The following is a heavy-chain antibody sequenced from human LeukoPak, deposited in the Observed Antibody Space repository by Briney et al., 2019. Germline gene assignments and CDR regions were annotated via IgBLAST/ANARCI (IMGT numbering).Heavy chain of an antibody. CDR1: GGSISSGDYY. CDR3: ARVGFWSGYPVNWFDP. CDR2: IYYSGST. V-gene: IGHV4-30-4*08. Sequence: SETLSLTCTVSGGSISSGDYYWSWIRQPPGKGLEWIGYIYYSGSTYYNPSLKSRVTISVDTSKNQFSLKLSSVTAADTAVYYCARVGFWSGYPVNWFDPWGQGTLVTVSS. D-gene: IGHD3-3*01. J-gene: IGHJ5*02.